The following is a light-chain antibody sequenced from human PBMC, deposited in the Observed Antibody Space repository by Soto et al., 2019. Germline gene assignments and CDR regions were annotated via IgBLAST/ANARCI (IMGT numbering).Light chain of an antibody. CDR2: AAS. CDR3: HQYHNWPWT. J-gene: IGKJ1*01. V-gene: IGKV3-15*01. CDR1: QSVRNN. Sequence: EIVLTQSPATLSLSPGERATLSCRASQSVRNNYLAWYQQKPGQVPRLLIYAASTRATGIPARFSGSGSETESTLTISSLQSEDFAVYYCHQYHNWPWTFGQGTKVDIK.